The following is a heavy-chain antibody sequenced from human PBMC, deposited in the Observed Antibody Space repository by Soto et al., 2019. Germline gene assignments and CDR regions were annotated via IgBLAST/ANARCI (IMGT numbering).Heavy chain of an antibody. CDR3: AREIVTAGGNNYFDP. V-gene: IGHV4-4*02. CDR2: VYHTGDT. D-gene: IGHD2-21*02. Sequence: SETLSLTCGVSGGTVSSSHWLSLFRHSPGRGLEWIGNVYHTGDTNFNPSLQSRVTFSVDKSNNQFSLRLTSVTAADTAVYFCAREIVTAGGNNYFDPWGPGTLVTVSS. J-gene: IGHJ5*02. CDR1: GGTVSSSHW.